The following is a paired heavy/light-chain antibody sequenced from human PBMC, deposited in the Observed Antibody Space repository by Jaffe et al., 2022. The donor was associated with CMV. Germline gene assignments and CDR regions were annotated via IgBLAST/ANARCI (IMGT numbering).Heavy chain of an antibody. J-gene: IGHJ6*03. Sequence: QVQLVQSGAEVKKPGSSVKVSCKASGGTFSSYAISWVRQAPGQGLEWMGRIIPILGIANYAQKFQGRVTITADKSTSTAYMELSSLRSEDTAVYYCAREPSIGEEITSNYYYYYYMDVWGKGTTVTVSS. CDR3: AREPSIGEEITSNYYYYYYMDV. V-gene: IGHV1-69*09. D-gene: IGHD6-6*01. CDR1: GGTFSSYA. CDR2: IIPILGIA.
Light chain of an antibody. CDR2: GAS. CDR1: QSVSSSY. J-gene: IGKJ1*01. Sequence: EIVLTQSPGTLSLSPGERATLSCRASQSVSSSYLAWYQQKPGQAPRLLIYGASSRATGIPDRFSGSGSGTDFTLTISRLEPEDFAVYYCQQYGSSPTFGQGTKVEIK. V-gene: IGKV3-20*01. CDR3: QQYGSSPT.